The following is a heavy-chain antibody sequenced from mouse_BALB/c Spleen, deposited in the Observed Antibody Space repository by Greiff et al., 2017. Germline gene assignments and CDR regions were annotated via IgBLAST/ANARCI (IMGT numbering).Heavy chain of an antibody. J-gene: IGHJ4*01. CDR3: ARDHGSSYGYAMDY. CDR1: GFTFSSFG. Sequence: DVMLVESGGGLVQPGGSRKLSCAASGFTFSSFGMHWVHQAPEKGLEWVAYISSGSSTIYYADTVKGRFTISRDNPKNTLFLQMTSLRSEDTAMYYCARDHGSSYGYAMDYWGQGTSVTVSS. CDR2: ISSGSSTI. D-gene: IGHD1-1*01. V-gene: IGHV5-17*02.